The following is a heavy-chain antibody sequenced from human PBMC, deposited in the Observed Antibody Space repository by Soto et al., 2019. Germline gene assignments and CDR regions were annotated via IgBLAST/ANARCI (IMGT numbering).Heavy chain of an antibody. CDR2: IIPIFGTA. J-gene: IGHJ6*02. CDR1: GGTFSSYA. CDR3: AGGSGTLGIMITYYGMDV. D-gene: IGHD3-16*01. V-gene: IGHV1-69*01. Sequence: QVQLVQSGAEVKKPGSSVKVSCTASGGTFSSYAISWVRQAPGQGLEWMGGIIPIFGTANYAQKFQGRVTITADESTSTAYMELSSLRSEDTAVYYCAGGSGTLGIMITYYGMDVWGQGTTVTVSS.